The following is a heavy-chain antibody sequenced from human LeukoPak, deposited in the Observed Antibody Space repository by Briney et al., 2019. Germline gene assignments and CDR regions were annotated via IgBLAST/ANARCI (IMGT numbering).Heavy chain of an antibody. CDR3: ARARFRSSSFDY. J-gene: IGHJ4*02. CDR1: GGSISSYY. D-gene: IGHD6-13*01. V-gene: IGHV4-59*01. CDR2: IYYSGST. Sequence: SETLSLTCTVSGGSISSYYWSWIRQPPGKGLEWIGYIYYSGSTNYNPSLKSRVTISVDTSKNQFSLKLSSVTAADTAVYCCARARFRSSSFDYWGQGTLVTVSS.